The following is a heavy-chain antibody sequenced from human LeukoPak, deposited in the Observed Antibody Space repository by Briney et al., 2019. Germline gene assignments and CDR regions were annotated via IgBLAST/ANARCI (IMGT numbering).Heavy chain of an antibody. J-gene: IGHJ4*02. V-gene: IGHV3-30-3*01. CDR1: GFTFSSYA. D-gene: IGHD4-23*01. Sequence: GGTLRLSCAASGFTFSSYAMHWVRQAPGKGLEWVAVISYDGSNKYYADSVKGRFTISRDNSKNTLYLQMNSLRAEDTAVYYCASGYSSDYGGNTYWGQGTLVTVSS. CDR3: ASGYSSDYGGNTY. CDR2: ISYDGSNK.